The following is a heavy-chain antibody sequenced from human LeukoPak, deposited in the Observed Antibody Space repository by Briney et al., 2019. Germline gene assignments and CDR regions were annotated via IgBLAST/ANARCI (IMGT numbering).Heavy chain of an antibody. D-gene: IGHD2-15*01. J-gene: IGHJ4*02. CDR3: ASRHCSGGGCYFAGADPFDY. V-gene: IGHV3-NL1*01. CDR2: IYSAGNI. CDR1: GFTFSSYA. Sequence: PGGSLRLSCAASGFTFSSYAMHWVRQAPGKRLEWVSVIYSAGNIYYIDSAKGRFTISRDTSKNTLYLQMNSLRAEDTAVYFCASRHCSGGGCYFAGADPFDYWGQGTLVTVSS.